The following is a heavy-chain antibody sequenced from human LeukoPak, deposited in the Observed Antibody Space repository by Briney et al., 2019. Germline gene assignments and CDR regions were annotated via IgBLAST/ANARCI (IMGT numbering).Heavy chain of an antibody. CDR2: INHSGST. CDR3: ARGRNDFWSGYYFYWFDP. Sequence: SETLSLTCAVYGGSFSGYYWSWIRQPPGKGLEWIGEINHSGSTNYNPSLKSRVTISVDTSKNQFSLKLSSVTAADTAVYYCARGRNDFWSGYYFYWFDPWGQGTLVTVSS. J-gene: IGHJ5*02. V-gene: IGHV4-34*01. D-gene: IGHD3-3*01. CDR1: GGSFSGYY.